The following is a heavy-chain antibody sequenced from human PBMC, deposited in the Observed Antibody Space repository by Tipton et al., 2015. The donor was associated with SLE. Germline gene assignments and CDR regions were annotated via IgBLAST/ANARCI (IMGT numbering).Heavy chain of an antibody. CDR1: GVSISSGGYS. V-gene: IGHV4-30-2*01. D-gene: IGHD1-14*01. CDR2: IYPGGAT. CDR3: ARDISISYDAFDV. J-gene: IGHJ3*01. Sequence: TLSLTCTVSGVSISSGGYSWTWIRQPPGKGLEWVGYIYPGGATNYNPSLRRRVNMSLDRSKNQFSLRMSSLTTADTALYYCARDISISYDAFDVWGQGTMVTASS.